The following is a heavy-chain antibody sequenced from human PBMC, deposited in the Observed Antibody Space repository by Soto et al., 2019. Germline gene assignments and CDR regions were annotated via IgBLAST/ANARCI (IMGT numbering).Heavy chain of an antibody. J-gene: IGHJ5*02. D-gene: IGHD3-3*01. CDR2: INHTGGT. CDR1: GGSVNGYY. CDR3: ATRITVFVLLIPPFDP. Sequence: QVHLQQWGAGLLKPAETLSLTCAVYGGSVNGYYWNWIRQPPGKGLEWIGEINHTGGTHYNPSLKCRLTRTVDPANNLFSVWLSSWTAPDTTIYYCATRITVFVLLIPPFDPCGQGTQVTVSS. V-gene: IGHV4-34*02.